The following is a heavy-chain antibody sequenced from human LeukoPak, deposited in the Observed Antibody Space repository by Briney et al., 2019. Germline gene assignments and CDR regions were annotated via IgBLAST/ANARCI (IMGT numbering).Heavy chain of an antibody. V-gene: IGHV4-4*07. CDR3: AREGRLITFGGVISDAFDI. CDR2: MYTNGES. CDR1: RGSINNQY. D-gene: IGHD3-16*02. Sequence: PSETLSLTCTVSRGSINNQYWSWIRQPAGKGLEWIGRMYTNGESDYNPSLKSRVAMSVDTSKSQFSLKLNYMTAADTALYYCAREGRLITFGGVISDAFDIWGQGTMVTVSS. J-gene: IGHJ3*02.